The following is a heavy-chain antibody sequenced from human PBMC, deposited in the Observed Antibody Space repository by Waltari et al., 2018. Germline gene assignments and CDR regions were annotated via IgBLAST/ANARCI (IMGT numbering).Heavy chain of an antibody. CDR2: IYTSGST. Sequence: QVQLQESGPGLVKPSETLSLTCTVSGGSISSYYWSWIRQPAGKGLEWIGRIYTSGSTNHNPARKSRVTMSVDTSKNQFSLKLSSVTAADTGVDYWARGPPQGYDFWSGYYGSNWFDPWGQGTLVTVSS. CDR3: ARGPPQGYDFWSGYYGSNWFDP. CDR1: GGSISSYY. V-gene: IGHV4-4*07. D-gene: IGHD3-3*01. J-gene: IGHJ5*02.